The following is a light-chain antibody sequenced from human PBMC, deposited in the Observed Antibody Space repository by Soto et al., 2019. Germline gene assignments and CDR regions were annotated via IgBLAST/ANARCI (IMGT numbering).Light chain of an antibody. Sequence: QSVLTQPPSASGSPGQSVTISCTGTSSDVGRYKYVSWYQQYPGKAPKVMIYEVNKRPSGVPDRFSGSKSGNTASLTVSGLQTEDEAHYYCSSFAGSSKLVFGGGTMVTVL. V-gene: IGLV2-8*01. J-gene: IGLJ3*02. CDR3: SSFAGSSKLV. CDR1: SSDVGRYKY. CDR2: EVN.